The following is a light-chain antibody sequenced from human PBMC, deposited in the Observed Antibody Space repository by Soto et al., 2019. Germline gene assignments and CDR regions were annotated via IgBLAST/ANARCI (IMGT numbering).Light chain of an antibody. CDR1: QSVSNNY. CDR2: DAS. CDR3: QQYGRSIT. Sequence: EIVLTQSPGTLSLSPGERATLSCRASQSVSNNYLAWYQQKPGQAPSLLVYDASTRATGVPARFSGSGSGTDFTLTISRLEPEDFAVYYCQQYGRSITFGQGTRLEIK. V-gene: IGKV3-20*01. J-gene: IGKJ5*01.